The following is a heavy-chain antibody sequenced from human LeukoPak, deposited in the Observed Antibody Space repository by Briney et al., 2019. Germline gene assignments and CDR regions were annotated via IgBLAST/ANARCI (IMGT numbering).Heavy chain of an antibody. CDR3: AKVGLWFGELRSFDI. D-gene: IGHD3-10*01. CDR1: GFAFSTYA. V-gene: IGHV3-23*01. Sequence: GGSLRLSCAASGFAFSTYAMSWVRQAPGKGLEWVSTISGGGGSTYYADSVKGRFSISRDNSKNTLYLQMNSLRAEDAAVYYCAKVGLWFGELRSFDIWGQGTMVTVST. CDR2: ISGGGGST. J-gene: IGHJ3*02.